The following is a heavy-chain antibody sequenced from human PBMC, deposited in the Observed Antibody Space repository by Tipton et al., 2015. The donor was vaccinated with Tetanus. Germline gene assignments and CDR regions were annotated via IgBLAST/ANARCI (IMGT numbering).Heavy chain of an antibody. CDR2: ISPSGNT. Sequence: TLSLTCAVHGGTFSNYFWRWIRQPPGKGLEWIGEISPSGNTNYNPSLKSRVTISADTSRNQLSLTLSSVTAADTAVYYCARGSGWADFWGQGTLVTVSS. V-gene: IGHV4-34*01. D-gene: IGHD6-19*01. J-gene: IGHJ4*02. CDR3: ARGSGWADF. CDR1: GGTFSNYF.